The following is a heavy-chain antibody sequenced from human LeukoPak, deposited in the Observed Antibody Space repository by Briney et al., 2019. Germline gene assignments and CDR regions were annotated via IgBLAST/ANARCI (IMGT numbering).Heavy chain of an antibody. Sequence: GGFLRLSCVASGFTFSSYWMHWVRQDPRKGLVWVSRINGDGRNINYADSVRGRFTISRDNAKNTLYLQMNTLRVEDTAVYYCTRDLMDYDVSTGLHHYYMDVWGQGTTVTVSS. D-gene: IGHD3-9*01. CDR3: TRDLMDYDVSTGLHHYYMDV. CDR2: INGDGRNI. CDR1: GFTFSSYW. V-gene: IGHV3-74*01. J-gene: IGHJ6*02.